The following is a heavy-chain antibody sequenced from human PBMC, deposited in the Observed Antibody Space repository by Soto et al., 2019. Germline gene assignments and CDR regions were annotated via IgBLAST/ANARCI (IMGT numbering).Heavy chain of an antibody. CDR2: ISSSSSSI. V-gene: IGHV3-21*01. CDR1: GFTFSSYA. Sequence: GGSLRLSCAASGFTFSSYAMNWVRQAPGKGLEWVSSISSSSSSIYYADSVKGRFTISRDNAKNSLYLQMNSLRAEDTAVYYCARLSRSSYYFDYWGQGTLVTVSS. CDR3: ARLSRSSYYFDY. D-gene: IGHD2-2*01. J-gene: IGHJ4*02.